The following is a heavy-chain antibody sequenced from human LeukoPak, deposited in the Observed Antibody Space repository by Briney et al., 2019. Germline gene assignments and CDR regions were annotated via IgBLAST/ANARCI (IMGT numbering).Heavy chain of an antibody. CDR2: TYYRSKWYN. CDR3: ASGVAAAGTVYFQH. D-gene: IGHD6-13*01. V-gene: IGHV6-1*01. J-gene: IGHJ1*01. CDR1: GDSVSSNSAA. Sequence: SQTLSLTCAISGDSVSSNSAAWNWIRQSQSRGLEWLGRTYYRSKWYNDYAVSVKSRITINPDTSKNQFSLQLNSVTSEDTAVYYCASGVAAAGTVYFQHWGQGTLVTVSS.